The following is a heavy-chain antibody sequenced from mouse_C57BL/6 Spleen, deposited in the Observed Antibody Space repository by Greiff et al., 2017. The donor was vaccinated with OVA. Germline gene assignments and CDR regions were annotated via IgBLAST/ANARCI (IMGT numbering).Heavy chain of an antibody. CDR1: GYTFTSYW. V-gene: IGHV1-52*01. J-gene: IGHJ4*01. CDR2: IDPSDSET. CDR3: ARTGGNYLDYYAMDY. Sequence: QVQLQQPGAELVRPGSSVKLSCKASGYTFTSYWMHWVKQRPIQGLEWIGNIDPSDSETHYNQKFKDKATLTVDKSSSTAYMQLSSLTSEDSAVYFCARTGGNYLDYYAMDYWGQGTSVTVSS. D-gene: IGHD2-1*01.